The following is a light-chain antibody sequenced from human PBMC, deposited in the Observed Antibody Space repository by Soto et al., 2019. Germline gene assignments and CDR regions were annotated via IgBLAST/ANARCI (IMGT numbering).Light chain of an antibody. CDR1: SSDVGAYDY. CDR2: EVN. J-gene: IGLJ2*01. Sequence: QSALTQHASVSGSPGQSITLSCTGTSSDVGAYDYVSWYQQHPGKAPKVMIFEVNIRPSGISNRFSGSKSGNTASLTISGLQAEDEADYYCSSYTGSTTLVVFGGGTKLTVL. CDR3: SSYTGSTTLVV. V-gene: IGLV2-14*01.